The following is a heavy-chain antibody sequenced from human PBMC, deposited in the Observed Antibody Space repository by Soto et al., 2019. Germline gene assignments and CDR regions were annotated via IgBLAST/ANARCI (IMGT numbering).Heavy chain of an antibody. J-gene: IGHJ4*02. CDR3: ARPRRGSGWYYFDY. Sequence: ETLSLTCAVSVCAIVSSNCSGWVRQPPGKELELIGYIYYSGSTNYNPSLTIRVTISVDTTKNQFSLYLRSVTAADTAVYYCARPRRGSGWYYFDYWGQGTLVTVSS. D-gene: IGHD6-19*01. CDR2: IYYSGST. V-gene: IGHV4-59*08. CDR1: VCAIVSSNC.